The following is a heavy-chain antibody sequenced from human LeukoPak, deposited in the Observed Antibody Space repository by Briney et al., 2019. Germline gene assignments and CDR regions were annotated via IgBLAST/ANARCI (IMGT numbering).Heavy chain of an antibody. D-gene: IGHD2-2*01. CDR2: ISGSGGST. J-gene: IGHJ4*02. V-gene: IGHV3-23*01. CDR3: AKGIGYCSSTSCSISPFDY. CDR1: GFTFNSYA. Sequence: GGSLRLSCAASGFTFNSYAMSWVRQAPGKGLEWVSAISGSGGSTYYADSVKGRFTISRDNSKNTLYLQMNSLRAEDTAVYYCAKGIGYCSSTSCSISPFDYWGQGTLVTVPS.